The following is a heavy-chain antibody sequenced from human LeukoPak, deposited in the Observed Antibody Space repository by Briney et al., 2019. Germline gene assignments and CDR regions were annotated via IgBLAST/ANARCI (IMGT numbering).Heavy chain of an antibody. CDR3: AKHAGGHDLDALDI. CDR2: ISSSGSTI. CDR1: GFTFSSYE. Sequence: QPGGSLRLSCAASGFTFSSYEMNWVRQAPGKGLEWVSYISSSGSTIYYADSVKGRFTISRDNSRNTLSLHMNSLRAEDTAVYFCAKHAGGHDLDALDIWGQGTMVTVSS. D-gene: IGHD2-2*01. V-gene: IGHV3-48*03. J-gene: IGHJ3*02.